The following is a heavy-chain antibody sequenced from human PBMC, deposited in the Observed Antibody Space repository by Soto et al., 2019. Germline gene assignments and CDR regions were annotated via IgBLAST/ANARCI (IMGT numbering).Heavy chain of an antibody. CDR2: ISYDGSNK. CDR1: GFTFSSYA. D-gene: IGHD3-3*01. Sequence: SGFTFSSYAMHWCRQAPGKGLEWVAVISYDGSNKYYADSVKGRFTISRDNSKNTLYLQMNSLRAEDTAVYYCAREGGFPYYDFWSGYSAYNWFDPWGQGTLVTVSS. J-gene: IGHJ5*02. CDR3: AREGGFPYYDFWSGYSAYNWFDP. V-gene: IGHV3-30-3*01.